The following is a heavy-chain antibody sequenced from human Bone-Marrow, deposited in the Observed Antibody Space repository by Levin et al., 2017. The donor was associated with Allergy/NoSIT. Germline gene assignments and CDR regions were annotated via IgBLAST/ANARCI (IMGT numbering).Heavy chain of an antibody. D-gene: IGHD5-12*01. J-gene: IGHJ5*02. CDR3: ARHIWSLRLSGRRGWFDP. CDR1: GGSINSSTFY. CDR2: ISDTGST. Sequence: SETLSLTCTVSGGSINSSTFYWGWIRQSPGKGLEWIGTISDTGSTHYNPSLKSRVTVSIDTSKKQFSLKLTSVTATDAALYYCARHIWSLRLSGRRGWFDPWGQGTLVTVSS. V-gene: IGHV4-39*01.